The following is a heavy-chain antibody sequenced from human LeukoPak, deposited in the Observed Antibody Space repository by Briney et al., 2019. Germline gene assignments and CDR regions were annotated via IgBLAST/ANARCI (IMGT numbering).Heavy chain of an antibody. V-gene: IGHV4-34*01. J-gene: IGHJ4*02. CDR2: INHSGGT. Sequence: PSETLSLTCAVYGGSFSDYYWSWIRQPPGKGLEWIGEINHSGGTNYNPSLKSRVSMSVDTSNNQFSLRLNSVTAADTAVYYCARSVAGNDFWGQGTLVTVSS. CDR1: GGSFSDYY. D-gene: IGHD6-19*01. CDR3: ARSVAGNDF.